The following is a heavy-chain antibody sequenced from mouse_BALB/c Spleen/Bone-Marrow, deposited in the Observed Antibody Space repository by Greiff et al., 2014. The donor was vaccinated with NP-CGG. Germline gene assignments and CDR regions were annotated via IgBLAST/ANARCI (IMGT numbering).Heavy chain of an antibody. V-gene: IGHV1-69*01. CDR2: IDTSDSYT. CDR3: ARGGHDFSLDY. J-gene: IGHJ4*01. D-gene: IGHD2-4*01. Sequence: VQGVESGAELGMPGASVKMSCKASGYTFTDNWIYWVKQRPGQGLEWIGAIDTSDSYTSFNQKFMGKASLTVDASSSTAYMQVSSLTSDDSAVYYCARGGHDFSLDYWGQGTSVTVSS. CDR1: GYTFTDNW.